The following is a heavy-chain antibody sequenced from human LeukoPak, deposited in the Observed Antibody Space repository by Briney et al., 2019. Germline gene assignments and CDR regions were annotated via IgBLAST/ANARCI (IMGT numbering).Heavy chain of an antibody. CDR2: VSSDETTK. Sequence: GGSLRLSCVASGFTFNTYGMHSMHWVRQAPGKGLEWLAVVSSDETTKFYADSVKGQFTISRDNSKNTVYLQMDSLRTEDTAVYYCVKKGGNNGRYDYFDYWGQGTLVTVSS. D-gene: IGHD4-23*01. V-gene: IGHV3-30-3*02. J-gene: IGHJ4*02. CDR3: VKKGGNNGRYDYFDY. CDR1: GFTFNTYGMHS.